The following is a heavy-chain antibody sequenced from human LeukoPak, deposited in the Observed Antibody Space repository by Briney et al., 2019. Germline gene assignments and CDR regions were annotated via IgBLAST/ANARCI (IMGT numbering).Heavy chain of an antibody. D-gene: IGHD1/OR15-1a*01. V-gene: IGHV4-34*01. CDR1: GGSLSGYY. J-gene: IGHJ4*02. Sequence: PSETLSLTCAVYGGSLSGYYWSWIRQPPGKGLEWIGEINHSGSTNYNPSLKSRVTISVDTSKNQFSLKLSSVTAADTAVYYCARGSEQEGDYFDYWGQGTLVTVSS. CDR2: INHSGST. CDR3: ARGSEQEGDYFDY.